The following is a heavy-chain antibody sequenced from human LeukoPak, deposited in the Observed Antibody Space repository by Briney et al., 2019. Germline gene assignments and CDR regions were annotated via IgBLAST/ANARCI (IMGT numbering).Heavy chain of an antibody. CDR3: ARVFRAIEPDY. D-gene: IGHD2-21*01. CDR2: ISAYNGNT. CDR1: GYTFTSYG. J-gene: IGHJ4*02. Sequence: ASVKVSCKASGYTFTSYGISWVRQAPGQGLEWMGWISAYNGNTNYAQQLQGRVTMTTDKSTSTAYMELRRLRSDDTAVYYCARVFRAIEPDYWGQGPVVTVSS. V-gene: IGHV1-18*01.